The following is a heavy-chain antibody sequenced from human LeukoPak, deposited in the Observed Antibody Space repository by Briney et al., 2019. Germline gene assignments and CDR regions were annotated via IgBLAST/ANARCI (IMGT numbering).Heavy chain of an antibody. CDR2: INPSGGST. CDR3: ARAPDLWTDY. V-gene: IGHV1-46*01. D-gene: IGHD1-1*01. J-gene: IGHJ4*02. Sequence: ASVKVSCKASGYTFTSYYMHWVRRAPGQGLEWIGIINPSGGSTTYAQKFQGRVTMTRDTSTSTVYMELSSLRSEDTAVYYCARAPDLWTDYWGQGSLVTVSS. CDR1: GYTFTSYY.